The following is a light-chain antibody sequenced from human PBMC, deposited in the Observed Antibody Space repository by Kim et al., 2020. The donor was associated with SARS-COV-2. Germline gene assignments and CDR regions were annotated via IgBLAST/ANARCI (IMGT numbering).Light chain of an antibody. V-gene: IGLV3-9*01. CDR2: RDS. Sequence: VGRGQTDRITCERDKMGSKNVHWYSKMHGQAPVVVIYRDSSRPSGITERFSGSNSGKTATLTIAGAQAGDGADYYCQVWDTSTVFRGGTKMTVL. CDR1: KMGSKN. J-gene: IGLJ3*02. CDR3: QVWDTSTV.